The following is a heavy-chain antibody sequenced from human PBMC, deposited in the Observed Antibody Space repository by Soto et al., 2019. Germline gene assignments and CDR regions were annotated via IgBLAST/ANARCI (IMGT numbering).Heavy chain of an antibody. D-gene: IGHD3-16*01. CDR2: ISSSSSYI. V-gene: IGHV3-21*01. J-gene: IGHJ6*04. Sequence: EVQLVESGGGLVKPGGSLRLSCAASGFTFSSYSMNWVRQAPGKGLEWVSSISSSSSYIYYADSVKGRFTISRDNAKHSLYLQMNCLRAEETAVCYCARDADDDVWGRYLGGMDVWGKGTTVTVSS. CDR1: GFTFSSYS. CDR3: ARDADDDVWGRYLGGMDV.